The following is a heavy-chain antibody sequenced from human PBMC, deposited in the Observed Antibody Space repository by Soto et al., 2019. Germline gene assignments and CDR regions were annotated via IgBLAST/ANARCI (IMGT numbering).Heavy chain of an antibody. CDR1: GFTFSTYA. CDR2: VSGSGANT. J-gene: IGHJ4*02. Sequence: EVQLLESGGGLVQPGGSLRLSCAASGFTFSTYAMSWVRQAPGKGLEWVSGVSGSGANTYYADSVKGRFTIPRDNPKNTVYLQMNTLSADDTAVYFCSKGGPSGSYFRFDCWGQGTLVTVSS. V-gene: IGHV3-23*01. CDR3: SKGGPSGSYFRFDC. D-gene: IGHD1-26*01.